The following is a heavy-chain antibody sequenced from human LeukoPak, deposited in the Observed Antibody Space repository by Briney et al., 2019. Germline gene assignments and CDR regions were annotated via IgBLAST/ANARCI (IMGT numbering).Heavy chain of an antibody. CDR1: GYTFSSHG. D-gene: IGHD5-18*01. CDR3: ARDPQHSMDV. J-gene: IGHJ6*02. CDR2: LWYDGSTT. Sequence: GGSLRLSCVASGYTFSSHGMHWVRQAPGQGLEWVAVLWYDGSTTYYADSVKGRFTISRDDSKNTLYLKMNSLRADDTAVYYCARDPQHSMDVWGQGTTVTVSS. V-gene: IGHV3-33*01.